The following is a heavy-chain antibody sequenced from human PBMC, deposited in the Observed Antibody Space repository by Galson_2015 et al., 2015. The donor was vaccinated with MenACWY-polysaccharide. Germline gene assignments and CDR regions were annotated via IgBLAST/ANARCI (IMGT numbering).Heavy chain of an antibody. V-gene: IGHV1-8*01. CDR1: GYTFTSYD. J-gene: IGHJ4*02. CDR3: ARARKITHGGVIVNWNFDY. D-gene: IGHD3-16*02. Sequence: SVKVSCKASGYTFTSYDINWVRQATGQGLEWMGWMSPKSGYKGYAQKIQDRVTMTSDTSRSTAYMELSGLRSEDTAVYYCARARKITHGGVIVNWNFDYWGQGTLVTVSS. CDR2: MSPKSGYK.